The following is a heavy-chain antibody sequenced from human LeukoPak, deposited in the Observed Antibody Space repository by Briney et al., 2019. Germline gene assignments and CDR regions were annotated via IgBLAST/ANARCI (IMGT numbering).Heavy chain of an antibody. Sequence: PSETLSLTCTVSGYSISSGYYWGWIRQPPGKGLEWIGCIYHSGSTYYNPSLKSRVTISVDTSKNQFALKLSSVTAADTAVYYCARVTFGGVIVPYFDYWGQGTLVTVSS. D-gene: IGHD3-16*02. CDR3: ARVTFGGVIVPYFDY. J-gene: IGHJ4*02. CDR1: GYSISSGYY. V-gene: IGHV4-38-2*02. CDR2: IYHSGST.